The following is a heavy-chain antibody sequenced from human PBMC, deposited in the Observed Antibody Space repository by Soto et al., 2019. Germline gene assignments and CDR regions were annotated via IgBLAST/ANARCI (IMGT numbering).Heavy chain of an antibody. D-gene: IGHD2-15*01. V-gene: IGHV3-30-3*01. CDR3: ARDPDKXYCSGGSCPYYYYGMDV. J-gene: IGHJ6*02. CDR1: GFTFSSYA. CDR2: ISYDGSNK. Sequence: GACLRLSCAASGFTFSSYAMHWVRQDPGKGLERVAVISYDGSNKYYADSVKGRFTSSRDNSKNTLYLQMNSLRAEDTAVYYCARDPDKXYCSGGSCPYYYYGMDVWGQGTTVSVSS.